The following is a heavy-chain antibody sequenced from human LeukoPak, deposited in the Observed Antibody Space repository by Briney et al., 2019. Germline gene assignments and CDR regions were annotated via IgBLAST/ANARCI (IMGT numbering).Heavy chain of an antibody. Sequence: SETLSLTCTVSGGSISSYYWSWIRQPPGKGLEWIGYIYYSGSTYYNPSLKSRVTISVDTSKNQFSLKLSSVTAADTAVYYCASAGFGELFRGAFDIWGQGTMVTVSS. V-gene: IGHV4-59*12. CDR3: ASAGFGELFRGAFDI. J-gene: IGHJ3*02. CDR2: IYYSGST. D-gene: IGHD3-10*01. CDR1: GGSISSYY.